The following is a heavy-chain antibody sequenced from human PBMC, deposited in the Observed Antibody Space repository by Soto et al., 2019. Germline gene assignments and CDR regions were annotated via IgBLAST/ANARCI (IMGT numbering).Heavy chain of an antibody. CDR3: AREVYSSGSIT. V-gene: IGHV3-7*01. CDR2: IKQDGSEK. J-gene: IGHJ3*01. D-gene: IGHD6-19*01. Sequence: PGGSLRLSCAASGFTFSRYWMSWVRQAPGKGLEWVANIKQDGSEKYYVDSVKGRFTISRDKAKNSLYLQMNSLRAEDTALYYCAREVYSSGSITWGQGTMVTVSS. CDR1: GFTFSRYW.